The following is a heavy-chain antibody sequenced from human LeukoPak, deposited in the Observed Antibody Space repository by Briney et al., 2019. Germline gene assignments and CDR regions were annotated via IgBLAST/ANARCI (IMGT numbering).Heavy chain of an antibody. CDR1: GFTVSSNY. D-gene: IGHD5-12*01. J-gene: IGHJ6*02. V-gene: IGHV3-53*01. CDR3: ARGRYEFSAGMDV. CDR2: IYSGGST. Sequence: PGGSLRLPCAASGFTVSSNYMSWVRQAPGKGLQWVSVIYSGGSTTYADSVRGRFTISRDTSKNTVFLQMNSLRAEDTAVYYCARGRYEFSAGMDVWGQGTAVTVSS.